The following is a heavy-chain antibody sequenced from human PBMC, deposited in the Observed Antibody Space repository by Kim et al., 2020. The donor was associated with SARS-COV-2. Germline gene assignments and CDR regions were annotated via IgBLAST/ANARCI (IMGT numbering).Heavy chain of an antibody. CDR2: INPNSGGT. J-gene: IGHJ6*02. V-gene: IGHV1-2*04. CDR1: GYTFTGYY. D-gene: IGHD3-9*01. CDR3: ARGYYDILTGYYKARKPWGMDV. Sequence: ASVKVSCKASGYTFTGYYMHWVRQAPGQGLEWMGWINPNSGGTNYAQKFQGWVTMTRDTSISTAYMELSRLRSDDTAVYYCARGYYDILTGYYKARKPWGMDVWGQGTTVTVSS.